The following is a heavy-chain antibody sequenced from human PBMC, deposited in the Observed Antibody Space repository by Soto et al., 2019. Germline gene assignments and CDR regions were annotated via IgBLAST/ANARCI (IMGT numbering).Heavy chain of an antibody. CDR2: TYFRSKWYN. J-gene: IGHJ5*02. CDR3: AKGDNLGPKTGYAFDP. CDR1: GDSVSSKTAS. Sequence: SQTLSLTCAISGDSVSSKTASWNWIRQSPSRGLEWLGRTYFRSKWYNDYAVSVKSRIIINPDTSNNQFSLQLNSVTPEDTAVYFCAKGDNLGPKTGYAFDPWGQGIMVTVS. V-gene: IGHV6-1*01. D-gene: IGHD5-12*01.